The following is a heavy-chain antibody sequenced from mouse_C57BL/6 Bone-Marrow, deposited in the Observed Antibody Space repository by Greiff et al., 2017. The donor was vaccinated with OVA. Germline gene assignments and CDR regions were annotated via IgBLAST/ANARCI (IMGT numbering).Heavy chain of an antibody. Sequence: VQLQQPGAELVKPGASVKLSCKASGYTFTSYWMHWVKQRPGQGLEWIGMIHPNSGSTNYNEKFKSKATLTVDKSSSTAYMQLSSLTSEDSAVYYCAKAYYSNYAWFAYWGQGTLVTVSA. CDR1: GYTFTSYW. J-gene: IGHJ3*01. V-gene: IGHV1-64*01. CDR3: AKAYYSNYAWFAY. D-gene: IGHD2-5*01. CDR2: IHPNSGST.